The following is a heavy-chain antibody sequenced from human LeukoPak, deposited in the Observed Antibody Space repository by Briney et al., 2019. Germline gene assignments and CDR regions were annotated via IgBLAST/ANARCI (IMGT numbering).Heavy chain of an antibody. J-gene: IGHJ4*02. V-gene: IGHV3-30*02. Sequence: GGSLRHSRAASGFTFSSYGMHWVRQAPGKGLEWVAFIRYDGSNKYYADSVKGRFTISRDNSKNTLYLQMNSLRAEDTAVYYCAKDQSAYYDSSGSDLWGQGTMVTVSS. CDR2: IRYDGSNK. D-gene: IGHD3-22*01. CDR1: GFTFSSYG. CDR3: AKDQSAYYDSSGSDL.